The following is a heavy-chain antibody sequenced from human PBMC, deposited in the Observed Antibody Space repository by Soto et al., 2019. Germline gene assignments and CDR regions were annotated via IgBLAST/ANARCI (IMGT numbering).Heavy chain of an antibody. CDR3: ARDLHYDFWSGYYYGNWFDP. Sequence: SCAASGFTFSSYSMNWVRQAPGKGLEWVSSISSSSSYIYYADSVKGRFTISGDNAKNSLYLQMNSLRAEDTAVYYCARDLHYDFWSGYYYGNWFDPWGQGTLVTVSS. V-gene: IGHV3-21*01. CDR1: GFTFSSYS. CDR2: ISSSSSYI. J-gene: IGHJ5*02. D-gene: IGHD3-3*01.